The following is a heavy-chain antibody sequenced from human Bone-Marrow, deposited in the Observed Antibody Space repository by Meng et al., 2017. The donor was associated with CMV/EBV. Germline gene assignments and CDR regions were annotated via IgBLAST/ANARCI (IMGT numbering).Heavy chain of an antibody. Sequence: GGSLRLSCAVAGFTSSHSAMSWVRQVPGKGLEWVSGIGGSAGSTYYANSVMGRFTISRDNSKHTLYLHMSSLRAEDTAVYHCAKLLTDIVVVPVAIFEYWTQGTLVTVSS. CDR3: AKLLTDIVVVPVAIFEY. CDR1: GFTSSHSA. D-gene: IGHD2-2*01. J-gene: IGHJ4*02. CDR2: IGGSAGST. V-gene: IGHV3-23*01.